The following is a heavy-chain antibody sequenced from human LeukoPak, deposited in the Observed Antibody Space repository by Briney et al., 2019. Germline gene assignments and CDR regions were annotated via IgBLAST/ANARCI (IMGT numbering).Heavy chain of an antibody. D-gene: IGHD3-10*01. CDR2: ISSSGSTI. CDR1: GFTFSSYE. CDR3: ARASGSASHSGDY. V-gene: IGHV3-48*03. Sequence: GGSLRLSCAASGFTFSSYEMDWVRQAPGKGLEWVSYISSSGSTIYYADSVKGRFTISRDNAKNSLYLQMNSLRAEDTAVYYCARASGSASHSGDYWGQGTLVTVSS. J-gene: IGHJ4*02.